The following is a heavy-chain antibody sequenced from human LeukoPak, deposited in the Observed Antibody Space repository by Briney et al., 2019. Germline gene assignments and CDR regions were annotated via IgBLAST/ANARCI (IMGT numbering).Heavy chain of an antibody. CDR2: IRYDGSNK. CDR1: GFTFISSG. J-gene: IGHJ4*02. D-gene: IGHD6-19*01. CDR3: ANSPGGSTGWFPDS. Sequence: GGSLRLSCAASGFTFISSGMHWFRQAPAKGLDWVAFIRYDGSNKYYADSVKGRFTISRDNSKNTLYLQMNSLKPEDTAVYYCANSPGGSTGWFPDSWGQGTLVTVSS. V-gene: IGHV3-30*02.